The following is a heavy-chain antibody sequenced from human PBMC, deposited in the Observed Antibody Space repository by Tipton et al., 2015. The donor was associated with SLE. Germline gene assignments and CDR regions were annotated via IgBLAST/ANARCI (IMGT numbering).Heavy chain of an antibody. J-gene: IGHJ4*02. CDR1: GYTFTGYY. CDR2: INPNSGGT. V-gene: IGHV1-2*02. Sequence: QLVQSGPEVKKPGASVKVSCKASGYTFTGYYMHWVRQAPGQGLEWMGWINPNSGGTNYAQKFQGRVTMTRDTSISTAYMELSRLRSDDTAVYYCARGEGYYDSSGYYSYYFDYWGQGTLVTVSS. D-gene: IGHD3-22*01. CDR3: ARGEGYYDSSGYYSYYFDY.